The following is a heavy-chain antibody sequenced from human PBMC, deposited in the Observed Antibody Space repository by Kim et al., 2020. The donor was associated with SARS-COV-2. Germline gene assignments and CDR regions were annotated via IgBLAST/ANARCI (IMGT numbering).Heavy chain of an antibody. J-gene: IGHJ3*02. CDR1: GGSISSYY. Sequence: SETLSLTCTVSGGSISSYYWSWIRQPAGKGLEWIGRIYTSGSTNYNPSLKSRVTMSVDTSKNQFSLKLSSVTAADTAVYYCARDPPYYYDSSGSPDAFDIWGQGTMVTVSS. V-gene: IGHV4-4*07. CDR2: IYTSGST. CDR3: ARDPPYYYDSSGSPDAFDI. D-gene: IGHD3-22*01.